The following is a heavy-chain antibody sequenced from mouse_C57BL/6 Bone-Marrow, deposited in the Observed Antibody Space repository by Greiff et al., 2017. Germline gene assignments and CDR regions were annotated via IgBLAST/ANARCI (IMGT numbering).Heavy chain of an antibody. CDR3: ARSFTTVVIDY. CDR2: INPSSSYT. J-gene: IGHJ2*01. CDR1: GYTFTSYW. Sequence: QVQLKQSGAELAKPGASVKLSCKASGYTFTSYWMHWVKQRPGQGLEWIGYINPSSSYTKYNQKFKDKATLTADKSSSTAYMQLSSLTYEDSAVDYCARSFTTVVIDYWGQGTTLTVSS. D-gene: IGHD1-1*01. V-gene: IGHV1-7*01.